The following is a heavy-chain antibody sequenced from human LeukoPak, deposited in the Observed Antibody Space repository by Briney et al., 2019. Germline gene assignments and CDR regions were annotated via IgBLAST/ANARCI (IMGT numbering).Heavy chain of an antibody. CDR3: ARDYNAAPRPYYYYYMDV. Sequence: PGRSLRLSCAASGFTFSSYGMHWVRQAPGKGLEWVAVIWYDGSNKYYADSVKGRFTISRDNAKNSLYLQMNSLRAEDTAVYYCARDYNAAPRPYYYYYMDVWGKGTTVTVSS. CDR1: GFTFSSYG. J-gene: IGHJ6*03. CDR2: IWYDGSNK. V-gene: IGHV3-33*01. D-gene: IGHD3-10*01.